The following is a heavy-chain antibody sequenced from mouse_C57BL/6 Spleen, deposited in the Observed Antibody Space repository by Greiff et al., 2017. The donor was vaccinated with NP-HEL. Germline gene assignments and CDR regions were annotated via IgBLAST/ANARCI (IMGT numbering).Heavy chain of an antibody. CDR1: GYAFSSSW. Sequence: QVQLQQSGPELVKPGASVKISCKASGYAFSSSWMNWVKQRPGKGLEWIGRIYPGDGGTNYNGKFKGKATLTADKSSSTAYMQLSSLTSEDAAVYFCARPPSYYDAMDYWGQGTSVTVSS. J-gene: IGHJ4*01. V-gene: IGHV1-82*01. CDR3: ARPPSYYDAMDY. CDR2: IYPGDGGT.